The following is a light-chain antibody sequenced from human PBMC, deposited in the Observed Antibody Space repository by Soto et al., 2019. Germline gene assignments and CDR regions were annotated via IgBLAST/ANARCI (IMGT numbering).Light chain of an antibody. CDR1: QSVSSS. Sequence: EIVMAQSPGTLSVSPGERATLSCRASQSVSSSLAWYQQKPGQAPRLLIYGASTRATGIPPRFSGSGSGTDITLTISRLEPEDFAVFYCQQFSSYPLTFGGGTRWIS. CDR2: GAS. V-gene: IGKV3-15*01. J-gene: IGKJ4*01. CDR3: QQFSSYPLT.